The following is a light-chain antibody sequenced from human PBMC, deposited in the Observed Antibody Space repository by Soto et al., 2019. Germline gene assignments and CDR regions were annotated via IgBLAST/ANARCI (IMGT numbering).Light chain of an antibody. CDR1: PPISVY. J-gene: IGKJ4*01. V-gene: IGKV1-39*01. CDR2: AEY. Sequence: DMRMAQSPACLSACGGDTVTITCHTGPPISVYLNWYQQKPGKDQTILISAEYTLQSGVKSRFSGSGKGTHFTLSISDLRPEDFATHYCKPTYAAQLTLGGGTKVDLK. CDR3: KPTYAAQLT.